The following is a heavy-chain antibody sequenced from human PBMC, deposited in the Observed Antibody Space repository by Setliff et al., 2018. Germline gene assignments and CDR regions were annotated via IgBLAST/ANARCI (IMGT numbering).Heavy chain of an antibody. CDR3: ARDGSAFFYQN. Sequence: ASVKVSCKASGYTFTDSFIHWVRQAPGQGFEWLGWINPNRDDTKHAQKFQHRILMAKDTSLNTVYVELSSLRSDDTATYYCARDGSAFFYQNWGQGSLVTVSS. D-gene: IGHD1-26*01. CDR1: GYTFTDSF. V-gene: IGHV1-2*02. J-gene: IGHJ4*02. CDR2: INPNRDDT.